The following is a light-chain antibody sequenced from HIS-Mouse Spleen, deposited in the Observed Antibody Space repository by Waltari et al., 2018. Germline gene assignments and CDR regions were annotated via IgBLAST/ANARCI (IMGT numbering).Light chain of an antibody. CDR2: KDS. CDR1: AVPKQY. V-gene: IGLV3-25*03. J-gene: IGLJ2*01. Sequence: SYELPQPPSVSVSPGQTARTTCSGDAVPKQYAYWYQQKPGQAPVLVIYKDSERPSGIPERFSGSSSGSTVTLTISGVQAEDEADYYCQSADSSGTYVVFGGGTKLTVL. CDR3: QSADSSGTYVV.